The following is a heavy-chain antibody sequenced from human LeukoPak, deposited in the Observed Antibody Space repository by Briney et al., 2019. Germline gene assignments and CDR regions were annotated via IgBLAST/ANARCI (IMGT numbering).Heavy chain of an antibody. V-gene: IGHV4-4*07. CDR2: IYTSGST. CDR3: ARVGGERWPQRDDAFDI. D-gene: IGHD5-24*01. CDR1: GGSISSYY. J-gene: IGHJ3*02. Sequence: SSETLSLTCTVSGGSISSYYWSWIRHPAGKGLEWIGRIYTSGSTNYNPSLKSRVTMSVDTSKNQFSLKLSSVTAADTAVYYCARVGGERWPQRDDAFDIWGQGTMVTVSS.